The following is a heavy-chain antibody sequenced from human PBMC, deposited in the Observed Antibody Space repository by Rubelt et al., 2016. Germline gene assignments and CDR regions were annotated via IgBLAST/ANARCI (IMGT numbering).Heavy chain of an antibody. D-gene: IGHD6-19*01. J-gene: IGHJ3*02. CDR2: INHSGST. Sequence: QVQLQQWGAGLLKPSETLSLTCAVYGGSFSGYYWSWIRQPPGKGLEWIGEINHSGSTNYNPSLKSRVTISVDPSKNHFSLRLSSVTAADTAVYYCASGSSEWLMDAFDIWGQGTMVTVSS. CDR3: ASGSSEWLMDAFDI. CDR1: GGSFSGYY. V-gene: IGHV4-34*01.